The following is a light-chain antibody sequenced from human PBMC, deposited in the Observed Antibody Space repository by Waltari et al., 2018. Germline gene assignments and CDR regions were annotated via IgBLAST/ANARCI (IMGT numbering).Light chain of an antibody. CDR3: QHRSNWPPEFT. CDR2: DAS. J-gene: IGKJ3*01. Sequence: EIVLTQSPATLSLSPGERATLSCRASQSISSFLDWYQKKPGQAPRLLIYDASNRATGIPARFGCSGSETDFTLTISSLEHEDFAVYYCQHRSNWPPEFTFGPGTKVYIK. V-gene: IGKV3-11*01. CDR1: QSISSF.